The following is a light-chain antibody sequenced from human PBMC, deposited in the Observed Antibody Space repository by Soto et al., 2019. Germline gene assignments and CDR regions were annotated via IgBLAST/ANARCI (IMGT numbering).Light chain of an antibody. V-gene: IGKV3-15*01. CDR1: QIVSSN. CDR2: GAS. J-gene: IGKJ4*01. Sequence: DIVMTQAHATLSVSPGERATLSCRASQIVSSNLAWYQQKPGQAPRLLIYGASTRATGIPARFSGSGAGAEFTLTISSLQSEDFAVYYCQQYNNCPPLTFGGVNNVEIK. CDR3: QQYNNCPPLT.